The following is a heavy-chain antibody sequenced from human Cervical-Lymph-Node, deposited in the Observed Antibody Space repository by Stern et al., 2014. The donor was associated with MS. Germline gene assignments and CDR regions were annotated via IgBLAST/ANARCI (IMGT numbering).Heavy chain of an antibody. J-gene: IGHJ4*02. V-gene: IGHV1-24*01. Sequence: QVQLVQSGAEVKKPGASVKVSCKVSGNSLSDISIHWVRQAPGKGLEWMGGLDPEDGEAINTQKFQGRLTMTADTSTDTAYIELSSLRSEDTAVYYCATLRGLRYFDWLVGNYYFDYWGQGTLVTVSS. CDR3: ATLRGLRYFDWLVGNYYFDY. CDR2: LDPEDGEA. CDR1: GNSLSDIS. D-gene: IGHD3-9*01.